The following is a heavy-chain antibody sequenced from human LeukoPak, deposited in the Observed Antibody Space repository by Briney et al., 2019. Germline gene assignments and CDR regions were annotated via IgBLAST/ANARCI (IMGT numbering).Heavy chain of an antibody. Sequence: GSLRLPCAASGFTFRSFALHRVRPAPGKGLGWVAVISYDGSNKYYADSVKGRFTISRDNSKNTLYLQMNSLRAEDTAVYYCARITMIVVDFDYWGQGTLVTVSS. CDR2: ISYDGSNK. V-gene: IGHV3-30-3*01. D-gene: IGHD3-22*01. J-gene: IGHJ4*02. CDR1: GFTFRSFA. CDR3: ARITMIVVDFDY.